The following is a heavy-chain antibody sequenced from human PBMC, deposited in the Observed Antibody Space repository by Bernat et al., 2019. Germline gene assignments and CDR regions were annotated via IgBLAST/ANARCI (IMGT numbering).Heavy chain of an antibody. Sequence: QLQLVQLGAEVKKPGSSVTVSCKTSGGTFSSYAISWVRQAPGLGLEWMGGIIPILGTANYAQKFQSRVTIAACKSTSTAYMELSSLRSEDTAVYYCASHGSVVVIATVYWGQGTLVTVSS. CDR2: IIPILGTA. CDR1: GGTFSSYA. CDR3: ASHGSVVVIATVY. D-gene: IGHD2-21*01. V-gene: IGHV1-69*06. J-gene: IGHJ4*02.